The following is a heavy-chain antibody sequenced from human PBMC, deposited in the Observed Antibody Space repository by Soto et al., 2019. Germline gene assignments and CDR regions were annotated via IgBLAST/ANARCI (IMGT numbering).Heavy chain of an antibody. J-gene: IGHJ6*03. V-gene: IGHV4-59*01. D-gene: IGHD6-13*01. Sequence: QVLLQESGPGLVKPSETLSLTCTVSGGSISPYYWSWIRQSPGKGLEWIGYVYYAGNTNYNPSLENRVTISVDASRNEFSMKLTSLTAADTAVYYCARKGAAASYAHYYMDVWGSGTTVTVAS. CDR1: GGSISPYY. CDR3: ARKGAAASYAHYYMDV. CDR2: VYYAGNT.